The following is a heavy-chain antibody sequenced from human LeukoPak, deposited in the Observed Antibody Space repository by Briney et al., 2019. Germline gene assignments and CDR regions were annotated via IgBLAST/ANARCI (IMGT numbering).Heavy chain of an antibody. CDR1: GGSISSGGYY. V-gene: IGHV4-31*03. J-gene: IGHJ6*02. CDR2: IYYSGST. D-gene: IGHD5-18*01. CDR3: ARTDTAMGYYYYYGMDV. Sequence: SETLSLTCTVSGGSISSGGYYWSWIRQHPGKGLEWIGYIYYSGSTYYNPSLKSRVTISVDTSKNQFSLKLSSVTAADTAVYYCARTDTAMGYYYYYGMDVWGQGTLVTVSS.